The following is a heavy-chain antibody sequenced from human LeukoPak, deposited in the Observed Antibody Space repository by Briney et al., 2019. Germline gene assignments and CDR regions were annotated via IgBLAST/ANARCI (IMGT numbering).Heavy chain of an antibody. J-gene: IGHJ4*02. D-gene: IGHD2/OR15-2a*01. Sequence: GGSLRLSCAASGFIFGSYGMHWVRQAPGKGLEWVSSITSSGSYIYYADSVKGRFTISRDNAKNSLYLQMNSLTADDTALYYCASLSTSPSIGDYWGQGTLVTVSS. CDR1: GFIFGSYG. CDR3: ASLSTSPSIGDY. CDR2: ITSSGSYI. V-gene: IGHV3-21*01.